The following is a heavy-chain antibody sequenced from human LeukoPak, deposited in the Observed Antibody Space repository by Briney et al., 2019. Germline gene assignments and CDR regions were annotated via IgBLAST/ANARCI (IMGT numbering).Heavy chain of an antibody. J-gene: IGHJ4*02. CDR2: ISGYDGRT. V-gene: IGHV3-23*01. CDR3: ARFASGPECTAGKCPFDL. CDR1: GFPFSSYA. Sequence: GGSLRLSCAASGFPFSSYAMGWVRQAPGTGLERVSAISGYDGRTYYSDSVKGRFTISRDNSRNTLYLQMNSLRAEDTAVYYCARFASGPECTAGKCPFDLWGQGALVSASS. D-gene: IGHD2-8*02.